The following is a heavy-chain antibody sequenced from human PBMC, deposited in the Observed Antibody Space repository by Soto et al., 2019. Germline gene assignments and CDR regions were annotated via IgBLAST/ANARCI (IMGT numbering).Heavy chain of an antibody. Sequence: ASVKVSCKVSGYTFTSYGMSWMRQAPGQGPEWMGWISTYNGNTNYAQKFQGRVTMTTDTSTSTAYMELRSLRSDDTAVYYCASRSGTYPYYFDYWCQGTLGTVFS. J-gene: IGHJ4*02. CDR3: ASRSGTYPYYFDY. CDR2: ISTYNGNT. CDR1: GYTFTSYG. D-gene: IGHD1-26*01. V-gene: IGHV1-18*01.